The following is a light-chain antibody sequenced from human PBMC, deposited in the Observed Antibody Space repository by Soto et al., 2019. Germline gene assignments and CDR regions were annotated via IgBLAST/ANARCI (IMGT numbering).Light chain of an antibody. J-gene: IGKJ1*01. V-gene: IGKV1-5*03. CDR2: QAS. CDR3: QQYNSPSET. CDR1: QSIRNW. Sequence: DIQMTQSPSSLSASVGDRVTITCRASQSIRNWLAWYQQEPGKAPKLLIHQASRLQSGVPSRFSGSGSGTEFTLNISSLQPEDFATYYCQQYNSPSETFGQGTKVDI.